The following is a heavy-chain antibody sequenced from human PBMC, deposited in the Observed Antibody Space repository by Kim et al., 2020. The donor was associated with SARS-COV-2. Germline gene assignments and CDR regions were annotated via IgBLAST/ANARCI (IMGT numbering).Heavy chain of an antibody. CDR1: GYTFTNYY. Sequence: ASLKVSCKASGYTFTNYYIHWVRQDPGQGLEWVGIINPSGGSTSSAQKFQGRVTLTRDTSTTTVYMELSSLRSEDTGVYYCARDSLDDSDYGGFDYWGQG. CDR3: ARDSLDDSDYGGFDY. CDR2: INPSGGST. D-gene: IGHD4-17*01. J-gene: IGHJ4*02. V-gene: IGHV1-46*01.